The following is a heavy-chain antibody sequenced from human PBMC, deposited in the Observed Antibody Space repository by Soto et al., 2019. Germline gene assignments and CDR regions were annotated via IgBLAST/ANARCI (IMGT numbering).Heavy chain of an antibody. CDR3: AKDLGYGSGSYYNFYY. CDR2: ISYDGSKI. D-gene: IGHD3-10*01. CDR1: GFTFSSYG. J-gene: IGHJ4*02. V-gene: IGHV3-30*18. Sequence: QVQLVESGGGVVQPGRSLRLSCAASGFTFSSYGMHWVRQAPGKGLEWVAVISYDGSKIYYADSVKGRFTISRDNSKNTRYLQMNSLRPEDMAVYYCAKDLGYGSGSYYNFYYWGQGTLVAVSS.